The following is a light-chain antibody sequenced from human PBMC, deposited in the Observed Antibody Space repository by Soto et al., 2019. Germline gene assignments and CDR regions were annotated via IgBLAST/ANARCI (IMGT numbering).Light chain of an antibody. Sequence: DIQMTQSPSTLSASVGDTVTITCRASQSFTSWLAWYQQKPGKAPTLLIYKASILERGVPSRFSGSGSGTEFTLTISSLQPDDFATYYCQQYNSSPWTFGQGTKVDIK. V-gene: IGKV1-5*03. CDR1: QSFTSW. CDR3: QQYNSSPWT. CDR2: KAS. J-gene: IGKJ1*01.